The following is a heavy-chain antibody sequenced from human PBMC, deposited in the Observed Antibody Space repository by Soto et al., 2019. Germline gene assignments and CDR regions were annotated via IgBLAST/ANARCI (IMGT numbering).Heavy chain of an antibody. CDR2: INPNSGGT. D-gene: IGHD3-3*01. CDR1: GYTFSVYY. CDR3: ARERGRITIFGVAPPAGCFDY. Sequence: ASVKVSCKGAGYTFSVYYMHGLRQAPGQGLEWMGWINPNSGGTNYAQKFQGWVTMTRDTSISTAYMELSRLRSDDTAVYYCARERGRITIFGVAPPAGCFDYWGQGTLVTVSS. J-gene: IGHJ4*02. V-gene: IGHV1-2*04.